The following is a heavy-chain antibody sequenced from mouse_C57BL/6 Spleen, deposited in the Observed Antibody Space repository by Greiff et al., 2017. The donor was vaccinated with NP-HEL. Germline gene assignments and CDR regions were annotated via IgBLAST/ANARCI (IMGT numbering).Heavy chain of an antibody. CDR2: IDPETGGT. CDR3: TRGYYYGSPGYFDY. J-gene: IGHJ2*01. D-gene: IGHD1-1*01. Sequence: VQVVESGAELVRPGASVTLSCKASGYTFTDYEMHWVKQTPVHGLEWIGAIDPETGGTAYNQKFKGKAILTADKSSSTAYMELRSLTSEDSAVYYCTRGYYYGSPGYFDYWGQGTTLTVSS. CDR1: GYTFTDYE. V-gene: IGHV1-15*01.